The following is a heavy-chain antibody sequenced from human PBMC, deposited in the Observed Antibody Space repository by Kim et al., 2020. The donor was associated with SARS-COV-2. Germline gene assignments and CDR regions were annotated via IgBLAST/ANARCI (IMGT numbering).Heavy chain of an antibody. V-gene: IGHV3-11*05. J-gene: IGHJ4*02. D-gene: IGHD2-8*01. Sequence: GRFTISRDNAKNSLYLQMNSLRAEDTAVYYCAREGYCTNGVCYTRYYFDYWGQGTLVTVSS. CDR3: AREGYCTNGVCYTRYYFDY.